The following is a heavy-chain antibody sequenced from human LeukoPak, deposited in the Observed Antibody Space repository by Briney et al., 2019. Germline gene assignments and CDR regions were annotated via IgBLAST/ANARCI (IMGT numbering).Heavy chain of an antibody. CDR2: IKEDGSEK. D-gene: IGHD5-24*01. CDR1: GFTFSSYW. J-gene: IGHJ4*02. Sequence: GGSLGLSCAASGFTFSSYWMTWVRQAPGKGLEWVANIKEDGSEKYYVDSVKGRFTISRDNAKNSLYLQMNSLRAEDSAVYYCARDDRDGYNYFAYWGQGTLVTVSS. V-gene: IGHV3-7*04. CDR3: ARDDRDGYNYFAY.